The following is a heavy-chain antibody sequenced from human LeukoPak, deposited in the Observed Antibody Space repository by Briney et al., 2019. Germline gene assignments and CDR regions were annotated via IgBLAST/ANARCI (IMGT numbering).Heavy chain of an antibody. CDR2: IYSDGINK. D-gene: IGHD2-2*01. V-gene: IGHV3-33*01. Sequence: GGSLRLSCAASEFTFSSYGMHWVRQAPGEGLEWLAVIYSDGINKYYADSVKGRFTISRDNSKNTLYLQMNSLRAEDTAVYYCARGCSSTTCYEGDVFGIWGQGTMVTVSS. CDR1: EFTFSSYG. J-gene: IGHJ3*02. CDR3: ARGCSSTTCYEGDVFGI.